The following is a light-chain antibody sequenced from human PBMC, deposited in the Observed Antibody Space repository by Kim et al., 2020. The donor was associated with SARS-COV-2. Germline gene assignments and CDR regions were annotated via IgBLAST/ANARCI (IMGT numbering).Light chain of an antibody. CDR1: SGDVGGYDF. V-gene: IGLV2-14*04. CDR2: DVS. Sequence: GPSITISCTGTSGDVGGYDFVSWYQQHPGDAPNLMIYDVSNRPSGVSNRFSGSKSDNTASLIISGLQAEDEADYYCSSYTSSHTVVFGGGTQLTVL. J-gene: IGLJ2*01. CDR3: SSYTSSHTVV.